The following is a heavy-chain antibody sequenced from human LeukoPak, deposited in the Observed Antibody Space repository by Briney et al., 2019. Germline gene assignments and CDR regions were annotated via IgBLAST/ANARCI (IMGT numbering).Heavy chain of an antibody. V-gene: IGHV4-59*11. CDR2: IYYSGST. CDR1: GGSISSHY. CDR3: AREGSYDYVWGSYRYRGYYFDY. D-gene: IGHD3-16*02. Sequence: PSETLSPTCTVSGGSISSHYWSWIRQPPGKGLEWIGYIYYSGSTNYNPSLKSRVTISVDTSKNQFSLKLSSVTAADTAVYYCAREGSYDYVWGSYRYRGYYFDYWGQGTLVTVSS. J-gene: IGHJ4*02.